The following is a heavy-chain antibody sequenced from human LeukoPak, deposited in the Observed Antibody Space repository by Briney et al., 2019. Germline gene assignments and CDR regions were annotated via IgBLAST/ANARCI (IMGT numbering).Heavy chain of an antibody. CDR1: GGSFTNYY. V-gene: IGHV4-34*01. Sequence: SETLSLTCGVYGGSFTNYYWSWIRQPPGKGLEWIGEIDHSGITNYNSSLKSRVTISGDTSKNQFSLDLTSVTAADTAIYYCARRPRGGVPAAYNWFDPWGQGTLVTVSS. D-gene: IGHD6-13*01. CDR3: ARRPRGGVPAAYNWFDP. J-gene: IGHJ5*02. CDR2: IDHSGIT.